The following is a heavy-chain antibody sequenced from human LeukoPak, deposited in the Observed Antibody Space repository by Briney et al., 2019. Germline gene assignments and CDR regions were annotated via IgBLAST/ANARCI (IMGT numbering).Heavy chain of an antibody. CDR2: IYSGGST. D-gene: IGHD1-26*01. CDR3: AKDRQADKWVYFDY. CDR1: GFTVSSNY. V-gene: IGHV3-53*05. Sequence: GGSLRLSCAASGFTVSSNYMSWVRQAPGKGLEWVSVIYSGGSTYYADSVKGRFTISRDNAKNSLYLQMNSLRAEDMALYYCAKDRQADKWVYFDYWGQGTLVTVSS. J-gene: IGHJ4*02.